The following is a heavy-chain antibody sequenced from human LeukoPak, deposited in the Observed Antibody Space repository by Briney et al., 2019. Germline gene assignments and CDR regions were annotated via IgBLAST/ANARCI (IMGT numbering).Heavy chain of an antibody. CDR2: INPKSGDT. Sequence: ASVKVSCKASGYTFTGYYIHWVRQAPGQGLEWMGWINPKSGDTNYAQKFQGRVTMTRDTSINTAYMELTSLRSDDTALYSCAREYCGGDCYLDYWGQGILVTVSS. D-gene: IGHD2-21*02. V-gene: IGHV1-2*02. CDR1: GYTFTGYY. J-gene: IGHJ4*02. CDR3: AREYCGGDCYLDY.